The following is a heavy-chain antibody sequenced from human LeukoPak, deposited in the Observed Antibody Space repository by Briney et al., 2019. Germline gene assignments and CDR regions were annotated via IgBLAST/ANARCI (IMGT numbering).Heavy chain of an antibody. CDR3: ARDRGQNYYGSGSYLDY. Sequence: SGTLSLTCAVSGGSISSSNWWSWVRQPPGKGLEWIGEIYHSGSTNYNPSLKSRVTISVDKSKNQFSLKLSFVTAADTAVYYCARDRGQNYYGSGSYLDYWGQGTLVTVSS. D-gene: IGHD3-10*01. CDR1: GGSISSSNW. V-gene: IGHV4-4*02. J-gene: IGHJ4*02. CDR2: IYHSGST.